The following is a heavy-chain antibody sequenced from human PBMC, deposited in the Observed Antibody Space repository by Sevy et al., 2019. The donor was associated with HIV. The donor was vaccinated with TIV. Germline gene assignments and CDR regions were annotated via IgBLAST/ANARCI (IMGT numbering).Heavy chain of an antibody. CDR1: GFTFSDYA. V-gene: IGHV3-30*04. D-gene: IGHD1-26*01. CDR2: ISYDGRNNK. Sequence: GGSLRLSCAASGFTFSDYAMHWVRQAPGKGLEWVAVISYDGRNNKYNADSVKGRFTISRDNSKNPLYLQMNSLRAKDTAIYYCARDRGELLSSAFDYWGQGTLVTVSS. J-gene: IGHJ4*02. CDR3: ARDRGELLSSAFDY.